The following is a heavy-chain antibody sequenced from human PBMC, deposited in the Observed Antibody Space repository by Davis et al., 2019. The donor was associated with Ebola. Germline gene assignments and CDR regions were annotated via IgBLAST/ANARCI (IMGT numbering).Heavy chain of an antibody. Sequence: MPSETLSLTCTVSGGSISSSSYYWSWIRQPPGKGLEWIGYIYYSGSTNYNPSLKSRVTISVDTSKNQFSLKLSSVTAADTAVYYCARGKAAAGSNWFDPWGQGTLVTVSS. CDR1: GGSISSSSYY. D-gene: IGHD6-13*01. V-gene: IGHV4-61*01. J-gene: IGHJ5*02. CDR3: ARGKAAAGSNWFDP. CDR2: IYYSGST.